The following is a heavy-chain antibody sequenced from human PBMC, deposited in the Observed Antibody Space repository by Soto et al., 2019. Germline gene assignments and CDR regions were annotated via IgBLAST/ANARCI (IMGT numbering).Heavy chain of an antibody. V-gene: IGHV3-66*01. CDR3: ARGRGSTGYLGREHYFDH. D-gene: IGHD2-2*01. J-gene: IGHJ4*02. CDR2: IDIGGNT. Sequence: EVQVVESGGGLVQPGGSLRLSCAASGFSVTSNYMNWVRQAPGKGLEWVSIIDIGGNTYYADSVKDRFTISRDNSRNSRYLHMESLRAEDTAVYYCARGRGSTGYLGREHYFDHWGQGTLVTVSP. CDR1: GFSVTSNY.